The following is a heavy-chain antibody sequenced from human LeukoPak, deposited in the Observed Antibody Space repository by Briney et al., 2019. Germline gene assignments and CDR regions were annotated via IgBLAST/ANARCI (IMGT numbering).Heavy chain of an antibody. V-gene: IGHV3-23*01. CDR1: GRTFNIYA. CDR3: AKVRGSGEYFPDS. J-gene: IGHJ4*02. CDR2: ISNSAADT. Sequence: PGGSLRLSCAASGRTFNIYAMSWVRQARGKGLDWVSGISNSAADTYYADSVKGPFTISRDNSTNTVYLQTNSLRADDTAVYYCAKVRGSGEYFPDSWGPGTMVTVSS. D-gene: IGHD1-26*01.